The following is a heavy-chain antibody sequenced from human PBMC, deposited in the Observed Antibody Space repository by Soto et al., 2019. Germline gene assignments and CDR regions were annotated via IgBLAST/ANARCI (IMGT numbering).Heavy chain of an antibody. CDR3: ARQPPSTVTTLVS. J-gene: IGHJ4*02. D-gene: IGHD4-17*01. V-gene: IGHV3-11*01. Sequence: PGKGLEWVSYISSGASTIYYADSVKGRFTISRDNTKNSLYLQMNSLRAEDTAVYYCARQPPSTVTTLVSWGQGTLVTVS. CDR2: ISSGASTI.